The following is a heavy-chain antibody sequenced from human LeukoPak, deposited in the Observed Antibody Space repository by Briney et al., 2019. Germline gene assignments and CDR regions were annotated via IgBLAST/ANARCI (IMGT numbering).Heavy chain of an antibody. D-gene: IGHD3-16*02. Sequence: ASVKVSCKASGYTFTSYGISWVRQAPGQGLEWMGWISAYNGNTNYAQKLQGRVTMTTGTSTSTAYMELRSLRSDDTAVYYCARYDYVWGSYRPIDYWGQGTLVTVSS. CDR1: GYTFTSYG. CDR3: ARYDYVWGSYRPIDY. V-gene: IGHV1-18*01. CDR2: ISAYNGNT. J-gene: IGHJ4*02.